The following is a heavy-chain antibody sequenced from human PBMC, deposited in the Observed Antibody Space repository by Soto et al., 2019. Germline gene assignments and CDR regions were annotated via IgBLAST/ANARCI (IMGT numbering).Heavy chain of an antibody. D-gene: IGHD6-13*01. J-gene: IGHJ5*02. CDR1: GFIFSDYS. CDR3: ARASSTWVNWFDT. V-gene: IGHV3-48*02. Sequence: EVVLVESGGGVVQPGGSLRLSCATSGFIFSDYSMDWIRQDPGKGLEWISYMSRDSVDIYYADSVKGRFTVSRDNAKKSLYLEMSGFRDEDTATYYCARASSTWVNWFDTWGQGSLVIVSS. CDR2: MSRDSVDI.